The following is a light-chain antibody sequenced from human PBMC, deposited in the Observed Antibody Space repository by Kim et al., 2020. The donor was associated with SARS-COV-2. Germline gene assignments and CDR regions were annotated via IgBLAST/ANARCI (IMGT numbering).Light chain of an antibody. J-gene: IGKJ2*01. V-gene: IGKV1-39*01. CDR2: AAS. CDR1: QSVSNY. CDR3: QQGSFAPYT. Sequence: DIQMTQAPSSLSASVGDRVTITCRASQSVSNYLNWYQQKPGKAPKLLIYAASTLHTGVPSRFSGSGSGTDFTLTISTLQPEDCAAYFCQQGSFAPYTLGQGTKLEI.